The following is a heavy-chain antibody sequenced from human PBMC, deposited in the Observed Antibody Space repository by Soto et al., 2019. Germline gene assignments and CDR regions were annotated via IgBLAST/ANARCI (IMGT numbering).Heavy chain of an antibody. CDR1: GGSFSGYY. CDR2: INHSGST. V-gene: IGHV4-34*01. Sequence: SETLSLTCAVYGGSFSGYYWSWIRQPPGKGLEWIGEINHSGSTNYNPSLKSRVTISVDTSKNQFSLKLSSVTAADTAVYYCERGMVRGVTQHAFDIWGQGTMVPVSS. D-gene: IGHD3-10*01. CDR3: ERGMVRGVTQHAFDI. J-gene: IGHJ3*02.